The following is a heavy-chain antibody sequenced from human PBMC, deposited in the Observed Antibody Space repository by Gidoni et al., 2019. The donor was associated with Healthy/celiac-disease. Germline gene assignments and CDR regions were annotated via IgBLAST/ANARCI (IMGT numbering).Heavy chain of an antibody. CDR3: AKTSSLAHAGMVVVIRWAFDY. CDR2: ISGSGGRT. V-gene: IGHV3-23*01. D-gene: IGHD3-22*01. Sequence: EVQLLESGGGLVQPGGSLRLACAAPGSTFSSEAMSGVRQAPGKGLAWVSSISGSGGRTYYADSVKGRFTISRDNSKNTLYLQMNSLRAEDTAVYYCAKTSSLAHAGMVVVIRWAFDYWGQGTLVTVSS. J-gene: IGHJ4*02. CDR1: GSTFSSEA.